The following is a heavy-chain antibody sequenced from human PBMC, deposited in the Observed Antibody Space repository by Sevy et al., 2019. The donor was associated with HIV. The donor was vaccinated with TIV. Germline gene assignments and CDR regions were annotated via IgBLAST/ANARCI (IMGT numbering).Heavy chain of an antibody. V-gene: IGHV3-15*01. Sequence: GGSLRLSCAASGFTFSNAWMSWVRQAPGKGLEWVGRIKSKTDGGTPDYAATVKGRFTSSRDDSKNNLYLQMNSLKTNDTAIYYCATDPKKRGLSALLDYWGQGTLVTVSS. CDR1: GFTFSNAW. CDR3: ATDPKKRGLSALLDY. J-gene: IGHJ4*02. CDR2: IKSKTDGGTP. D-gene: IGHD3-10*01.